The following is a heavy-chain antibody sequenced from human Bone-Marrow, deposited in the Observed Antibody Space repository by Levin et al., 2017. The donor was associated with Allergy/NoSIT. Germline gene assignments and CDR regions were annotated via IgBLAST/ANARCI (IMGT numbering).Heavy chain of an antibody. CDR2: IIRMYGAT. J-gene: IGHJ6*02. CDR1: GATVGNYA. Sequence: VASVKVSCKTSGATVGNYAINWVRQAPGQGLEWMGGIIRMYGATHYAEKLQGRVTITADESTSTVYMELSSLRSEDTAVYYCARVPNYSHDRRSGYTDYLYGMDVWGQGTTVTVSS. V-gene: IGHV1-69*13. CDR3: ARVPNYSHDRRSGYTDYLYGMDV. D-gene: IGHD3-22*01.